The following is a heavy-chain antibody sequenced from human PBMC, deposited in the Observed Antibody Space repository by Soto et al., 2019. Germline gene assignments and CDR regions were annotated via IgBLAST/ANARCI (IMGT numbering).Heavy chain of an antibody. CDR1: GYTFTSYG. D-gene: IGHD3-22*01. CDR2: INDGNGNT. Sequence: QIQLMQSGAEVKKPGASVKVSCKASGYTFTSYGIHWVRQAPGQRLEWTGWINDGNGNTKYSEKFQCRVTITRDTSASTAYLELSSLRSEDTAVYYCARDPNDSSAYYHHYYYGMDVWGQGTTVTVSS. V-gene: IGHV1-3*01. CDR3: ARDPNDSSAYYHHYYYGMDV. J-gene: IGHJ6*02.